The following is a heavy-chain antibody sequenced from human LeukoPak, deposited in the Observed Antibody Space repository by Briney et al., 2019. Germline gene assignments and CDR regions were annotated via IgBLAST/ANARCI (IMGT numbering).Heavy chain of an antibody. V-gene: IGHV3-7*01. CDR2: IKQDGSEK. J-gene: IGHJ6*02. Sequence: GGSLTPVCAASGFTFSSYWMGWVRQAPGKGLEWVANIKQDGSEKYYVDSVKGRFTISRDNAKNSLYLQMNSLRAEDTAVYYCARDGAAAFYGMDVWGQGTTVTVSS. CDR3: ARDGAAAFYGMDV. CDR1: GFTFSSYW. D-gene: IGHD6-13*01.